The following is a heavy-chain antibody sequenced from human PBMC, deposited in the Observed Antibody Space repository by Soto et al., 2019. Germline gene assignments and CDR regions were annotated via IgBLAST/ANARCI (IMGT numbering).Heavy chain of an antibody. D-gene: IGHD6-19*01. CDR1: GGSISSGDYY. CDR3: ASYSSGWLYTWFDP. Sequence: PSETLSLTCTVSGGSISSGDYYWSWIRQPPGKGLEWIGYIYYSGSTYYNPSLKSRVTISVDTSKNQFSLKLSSVTAADTAVYYCASYSSGWLYTWFDPWGQGTLVTVS. CDR2: IYYSGST. J-gene: IGHJ5*02. V-gene: IGHV4-30-4*01.